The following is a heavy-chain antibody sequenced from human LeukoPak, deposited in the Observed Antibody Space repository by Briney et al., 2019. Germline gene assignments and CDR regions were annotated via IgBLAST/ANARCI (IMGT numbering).Heavy chain of an antibody. CDR1: GYTFTSYD. J-gene: IGHJ4*02. D-gene: IGHD6-19*01. Sequence: ASVKVSCKASGYTFTSYDMHWVRQAPGQGLEWMGIINPSGGSTSYAQKFQGRVTMTRDTSTSTAYMELSSLRSEDTAVYYCARVGAVAGRAPEYWGEGTLVTVSS. CDR2: INPSGGST. CDR3: ARVGAVAGRAPEY. V-gene: IGHV1-46*03.